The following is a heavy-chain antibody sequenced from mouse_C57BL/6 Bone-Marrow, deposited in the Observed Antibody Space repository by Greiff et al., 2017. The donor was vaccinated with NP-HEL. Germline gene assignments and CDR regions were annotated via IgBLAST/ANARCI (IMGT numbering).Heavy chain of an antibody. J-gene: IGHJ1*03. V-gene: IGHV1-82*01. CDR2: LYPGDGDS. CDR3: ARKIYCGSNYWYFDV. CDR1: GYAFSSSW. D-gene: IGHD1-1*01. Sequence: QVQLKESGPELVKPGASVKISCKASGYAFSSSWMNWVKQRPGKGLEWIGRLYPGDGDSNYNGKFKGKATLTADKSSSTAYMPLSSLPSRDSAVYFCARKIYCGSNYWYFDVWGTGTTVTVSS.